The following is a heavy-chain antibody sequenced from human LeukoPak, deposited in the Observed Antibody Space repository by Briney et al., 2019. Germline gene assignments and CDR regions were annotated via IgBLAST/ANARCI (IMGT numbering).Heavy chain of an antibody. Sequence: GASVKVSCKASGYTFTGYYMHWVRQAPGQGLEWMGWINPNSGGTNYAQKFQGRVTMTRDTSISTAYMELSRLRSDDTAVYYCARHVLDQDYYYMDVWGKGTTVTVSS. CDR3: ARHVLDQDYYYMDV. V-gene: IGHV1-2*02. CDR1: GYTFTGYY. D-gene: IGHD2-8*01. J-gene: IGHJ6*03. CDR2: INPNSGGT.